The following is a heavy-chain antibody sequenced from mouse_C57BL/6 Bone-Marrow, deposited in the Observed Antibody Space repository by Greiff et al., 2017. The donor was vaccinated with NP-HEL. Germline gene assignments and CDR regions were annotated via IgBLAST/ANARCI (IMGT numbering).Heavy chain of an antibody. CDR2: IWSGGST. CDR1: GFSLTSYG. J-gene: IGHJ4*01. D-gene: IGHD1-1*01. V-gene: IGHV2-2*01. Sequence: QVQLKQSGPGLVQPSQSLSITCTVSGFSLTSYGVHWVRQSPGKGLEWLGVIWSGGSTDYNAAFISRLSISKDNSKSQVFFKMNSLQADDTAIYYCARRYYGSSYDYYAMDYWGQGTSVTVSS. CDR3: ARRYYGSSYDYYAMDY.